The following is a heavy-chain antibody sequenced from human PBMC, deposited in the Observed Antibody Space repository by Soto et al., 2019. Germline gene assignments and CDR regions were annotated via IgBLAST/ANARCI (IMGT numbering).Heavy chain of an antibody. J-gene: IGHJ4*02. D-gene: IGHD5-18*01. V-gene: IGHV3-11*01. CDR3: ARDSPLTYSYGYEYYFDY. CDR1: GFTFSDYY. CDR2: ISSSGSTI. Sequence: GGSLRLSCAASGFTFSDYYMSWIRQAPGKGLEWVSYISSSGSTIYYADSVRGRFTISRDNAKNSLYLQMNSLRAEDTAVYYCARDSPLTYSYGYEYYFDYWGQGTLVTVSS.